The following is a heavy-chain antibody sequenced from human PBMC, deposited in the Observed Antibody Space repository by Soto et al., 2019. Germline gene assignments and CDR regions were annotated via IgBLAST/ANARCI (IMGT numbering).Heavy chain of an antibody. CDR1: GFTFSSYS. D-gene: IGHD2-8*01. Sequence: CGSLRLPCSASGFTFSSYSTNWVRQAPGKGLECVSSISSTSSYIYYADSVEGRFTISRDNAKNSLYLQMYSLRAEDTAVYYCARENGDGYFDYWGQGTMVTVSS. CDR3: ARENGDGYFDY. CDR2: ISSTSSYI. J-gene: IGHJ4*02. V-gene: IGHV3-21*01.